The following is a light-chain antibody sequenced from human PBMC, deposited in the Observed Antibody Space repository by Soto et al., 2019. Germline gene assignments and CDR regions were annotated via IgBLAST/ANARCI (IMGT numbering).Light chain of an antibody. CDR1: QSVSSDF. CDR3: QQYGSSPPWT. J-gene: IGKJ1*01. CDR2: GAS. Sequence: EIVLTQSPGTLSLSPGEGATLSCRASQSVSSDFLAWYQQKPGQAPRLLIYGASSRATGIPDRFSGSGSGTDFTLTISRLEPEDFALYYCQQYGSSPPWTFGQGTKVEIK. V-gene: IGKV3-20*01.